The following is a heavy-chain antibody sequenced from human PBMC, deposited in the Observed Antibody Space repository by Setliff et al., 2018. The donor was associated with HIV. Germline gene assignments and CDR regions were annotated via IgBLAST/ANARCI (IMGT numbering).Heavy chain of an antibody. CDR1: GFTFNSYA. CDR3: AKDQGRGSYYFDC. Sequence: GESLRLSCAASGFTFNSYAMSWVRRVPGKGLEWVSSISGGGGNTYYADPVKGRFTISRDNSKNTLYLQMNSLRAEDTAVYYCAKDQGRGSYYFDCWGQGTLVTVSS. J-gene: IGHJ4*02. D-gene: IGHD3-10*01. CDR2: ISGGGGNT. V-gene: IGHV3-23*01.